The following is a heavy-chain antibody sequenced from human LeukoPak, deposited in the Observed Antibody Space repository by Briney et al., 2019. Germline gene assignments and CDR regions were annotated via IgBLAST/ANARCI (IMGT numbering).Heavy chain of an antibody. CDR1: GLTFSNSW. CDR2: MYGDMRDI. V-gene: IGHV3-74*01. J-gene: IGHJ5*02. Sequence: PGGSLRLSCEASGLTFSNSWMHWVRQIPGKGLVWVSRMYGDMRDISYADSVKGRFTISRDNAKNTVYLQMNSLRGEDTAVYYCARDLGLRGSTWGQGTLVPVSS. D-gene: IGHD5-12*01. CDR3: ARDLGLRGST.